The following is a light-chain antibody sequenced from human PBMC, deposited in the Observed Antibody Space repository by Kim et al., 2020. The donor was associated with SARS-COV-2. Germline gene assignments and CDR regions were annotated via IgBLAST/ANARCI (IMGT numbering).Light chain of an antibody. V-gene: IGKV1-39*01. Sequence: ASVGDRVTIPCRASNSISSYLNWYQQKPGKVPNLLIYDASSLQSGVPSRFSGSGSGTDFTLSISSLQPEDFATYYCQQSYSSPWTFGQGTKVDIK. CDR2: DAS. CDR1: NSISSY. CDR3: QQSYSSPWT. J-gene: IGKJ1*01.